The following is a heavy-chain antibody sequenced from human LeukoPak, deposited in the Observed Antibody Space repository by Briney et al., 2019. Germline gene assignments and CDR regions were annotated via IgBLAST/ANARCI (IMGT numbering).Heavy chain of an antibody. Sequence: SETLSLTCSVSGGSISSYYWSWIRQPPGKGLEWSGDIYYSGSTNYNPSLKSRVTISVDTSKNQFSLKLSSVTAADTAVYYCARLSRRYFDWLFYPDYFDYWGQGTLVTVSS. CDR3: ARLSRRYFDWLFYPDYFDY. J-gene: IGHJ4*02. CDR1: GGSISSYY. D-gene: IGHD3-9*01. V-gene: IGHV4-59*08. CDR2: IYYSGST.